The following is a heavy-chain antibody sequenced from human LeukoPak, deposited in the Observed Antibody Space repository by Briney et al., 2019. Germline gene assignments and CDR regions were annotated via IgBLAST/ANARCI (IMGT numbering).Heavy chain of an antibody. D-gene: IGHD6-13*01. V-gene: IGHV4-39*07. J-gene: IGHJ4*02. CDR1: GGSISSSSYY. CDR3: ARSSSSWPFDY. Sequence: SETLSLTCTVSGGSISSSSYYWGWIRQPPGKGLEWIGSIYYSGSTYCNPSLKSRVTISVDTSKNQFSLKLSSVTAADTAVYYCARSSSSWPFDYWGQGTLVTVSS. CDR2: IYYSGST.